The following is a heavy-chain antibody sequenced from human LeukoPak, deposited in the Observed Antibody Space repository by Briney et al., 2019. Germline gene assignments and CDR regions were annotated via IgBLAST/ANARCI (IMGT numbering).Heavy chain of an antibody. CDR2: ISSSGSTI. CDR1: GFTFSDYY. V-gene: IGHV3-11*01. D-gene: IGHD2-2*01. CDR3: ARAPSIVVVPAATTGMDWFDP. J-gene: IGHJ5*02. Sequence: GGSLRLSCAASGFTFSDYYMSWIRQAPGKGLEWVSYISSSGSTIYYADSVKGRFTISRDNAKNSLYLQMNSLRAEDTAVYYCARAPSIVVVPAATTGMDWFDPWGQGTLSPSPQ.